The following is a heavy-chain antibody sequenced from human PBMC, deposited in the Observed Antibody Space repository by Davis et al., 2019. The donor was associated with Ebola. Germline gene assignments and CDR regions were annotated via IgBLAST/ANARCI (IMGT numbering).Heavy chain of an antibody. V-gene: IGHV3-30*01. D-gene: IGHD3-22*01. CDR3: ARDQGGYYDTTDYQMYYFDF. J-gene: IGHJ4*02. Sequence: SVRGRFTISRDNSKNTLYLQMNSLGTEDTAVYYCARDQGGYYDTTDYQMYYFDFWGQGTLVTVSS.